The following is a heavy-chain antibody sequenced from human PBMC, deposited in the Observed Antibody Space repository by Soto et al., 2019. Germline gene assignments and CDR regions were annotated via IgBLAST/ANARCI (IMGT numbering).Heavy chain of an antibody. CDR3: AKMRTASTFDY. V-gene: IGHV3-23*01. CDR1: GFSFNTYA. D-gene: IGHD5-18*01. CDR2: ISSSGRSP. J-gene: IGHJ4*02. Sequence: GGSLRLSCAASGFSFNTYAMSWVRQAPGKGLEWVSSISSSGRSPYYTDSVKGRFTISRDTSKNTLYLQMNSPRAEDTAIYYCAKMRTASTFDYWGQGTLVTVSS.